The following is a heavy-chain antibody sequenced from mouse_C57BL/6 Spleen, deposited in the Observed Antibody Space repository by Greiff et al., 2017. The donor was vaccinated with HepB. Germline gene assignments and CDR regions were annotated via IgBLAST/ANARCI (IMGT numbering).Heavy chain of an antibody. V-gene: IGHV1-42*01. CDR3: ARSDYGSRRGFAY. CDR2: INPSTGGT. J-gene: IGHJ3*01. Sequence: VQLQQSGPELVKPGASVKISCKASGYSFTGYYMNWVKQSPEKSLEWIGEINPSTGGTTYNQKFKAKATLTVDKSSSTAYMQLKSLTSEDSAVYYCARSDYGSRRGFAYWGQGTLVTVSA. CDR1: GYSFTGYY. D-gene: IGHD1-1*01.